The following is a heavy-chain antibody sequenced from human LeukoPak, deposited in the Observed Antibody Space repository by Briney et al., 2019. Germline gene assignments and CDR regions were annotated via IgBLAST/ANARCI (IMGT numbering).Heavy chain of an antibody. CDR1: GGTFSSYA. V-gene: IGHV1-2*02. Sequence: ASVKVSCKASGGTFSSYAISWVRQAPGQGLEWMGWINPNSGGTNYAQKFQGRVTMTRDTSISTAYMELSRLRSDDTAVYYCARVRLVTRRNNWFDPWGQGTLVTVSS. CDR3: ARVRLVTRRNNWFDP. J-gene: IGHJ5*02. CDR2: INPNSGGT. D-gene: IGHD4-11*01.